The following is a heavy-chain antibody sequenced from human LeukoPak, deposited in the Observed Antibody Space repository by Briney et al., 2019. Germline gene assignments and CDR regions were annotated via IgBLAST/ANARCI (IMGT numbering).Heavy chain of an antibody. CDR2: INTNTGNP. D-gene: IGHD2-2*02. J-gene: IGHJ5*02. V-gene: IGHV7-4-1*02. CDR1: GYTFSSYA. Sequence: GASVKVSCKASGYTFSSYAMNWVRQSPGQGLEWMGWINTNTGNPVYAQGFTGRFVFSSDTLVRTAYLQINSLKAEDTAVYYCARSFVVVPGAIDWFDPWGQGTLVTVSS. CDR3: ARSFVVVPGAIDWFDP.